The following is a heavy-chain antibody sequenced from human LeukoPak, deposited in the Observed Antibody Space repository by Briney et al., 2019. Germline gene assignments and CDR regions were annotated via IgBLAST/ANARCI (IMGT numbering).Heavy chain of an antibody. D-gene: IGHD2/OR15-2a*01. Sequence: GGSLRLSCAASGFTFNNAWMSWVRQAPGKGLEWVGRIKSKADGGTTDYAAPVKGRFTISRDDSRNTLHLQMNSLKTEDTAMYYCTTDDPVNRSWGQGTLVTVSS. J-gene: IGHJ4*02. CDR1: GFTFNNAW. V-gene: IGHV3-15*01. CDR3: TTDDPVNRS. CDR2: IKSKADGGTT.